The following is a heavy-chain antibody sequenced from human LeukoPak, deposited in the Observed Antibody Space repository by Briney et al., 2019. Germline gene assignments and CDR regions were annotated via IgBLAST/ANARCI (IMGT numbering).Heavy chain of an antibody. CDR1: GYTFTSYG. CDR2: VSTYNGNT. V-gene: IGHV1-18*01. CDR3: ARDQEGFDY. Sequence: ASVKVSCKASGYTFTSYGISWVRQAPGQGLEWMGWVSTYNGNTNYAHNLQGRVTMTTDTSTSTVHMELSGLRSEDTAVYYCARDQEGFDYWGQGTLVTVSS. J-gene: IGHJ4*02.